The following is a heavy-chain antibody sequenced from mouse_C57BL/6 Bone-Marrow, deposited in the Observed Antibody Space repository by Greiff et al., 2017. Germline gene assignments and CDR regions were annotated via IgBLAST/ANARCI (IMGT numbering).Heavy chain of an antibody. D-gene: IGHD2-10*01. Sequence: VQLQQSGAELVRPGASVKLSCTASGFNIKDDYMHWVKQRPEQGLEWIGWIDPENGDTEYASKFQGKATITADTSSNTAYLQLSSLTSEDTAFYYCTPYYGNCRYAMDYWGQGTSVTVSS. J-gene: IGHJ4*01. CDR1: GFNIKDDY. V-gene: IGHV14-4*01. CDR3: TPYYGNCRYAMDY. CDR2: IDPENGDT.